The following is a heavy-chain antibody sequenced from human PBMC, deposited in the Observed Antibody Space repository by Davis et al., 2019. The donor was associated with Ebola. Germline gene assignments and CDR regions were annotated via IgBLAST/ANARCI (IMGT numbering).Heavy chain of an antibody. CDR3: ARGWLRGGMDV. CDR1: GHRHSRAG. D-gene: IGHD5-18*01. J-gene: IGHJ6*02. CDR2: PHYKSKWYN. Sequence: HSLTLSLTCAISGHRHSRAGWYCTRQPPSRGLEWLGGPHYKSKWYNDYAVPVKSRITINPDHSKNQFSLQLNSMTTEDTALHYWARGWLRGGMDVWVEGTTVTV. V-gene: IGHV6-1*01.